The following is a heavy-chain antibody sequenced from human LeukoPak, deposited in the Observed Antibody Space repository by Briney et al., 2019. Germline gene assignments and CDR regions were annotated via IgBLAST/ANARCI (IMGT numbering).Heavy chain of an antibody. CDR2: ISWNSGSI. CDR1: GFTFDDYA. D-gene: IGHD1-26*01. CDR3: AKQSWELLFDY. Sequence: GRSLRLSCAASGFTFDDYAMHWVRQAPGKGLEWVSGISWNSGSIGYADSVKGRFTISRDNAENSLYLQMNSLRAEDTALYYCAKQSWELLFDYWGQGTLVTVSS. V-gene: IGHV3-9*01. J-gene: IGHJ4*02.